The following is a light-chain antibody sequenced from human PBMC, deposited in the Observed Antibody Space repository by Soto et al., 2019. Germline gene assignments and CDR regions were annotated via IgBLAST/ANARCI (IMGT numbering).Light chain of an antibody. Sequence: EIVMTQSPATLSVSPGESATLSCRASQSVSNNLTWYQQKPGQPPRLLIYGASTRATGVPGRFSGSGSGTEFTLTISSLQSEDFTVYSCLQYHNLWAFGQGTKVDIK. V-gene: IGKV3-15*01. CDR3: LQYHNLWA. J-gene: IGKJ1*01. CDR1: QSVSNN. CDR2: GAS.